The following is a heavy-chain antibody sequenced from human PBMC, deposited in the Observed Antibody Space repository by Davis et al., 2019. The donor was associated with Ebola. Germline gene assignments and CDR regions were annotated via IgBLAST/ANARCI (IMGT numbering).Heavy chain of an antibody. D-gene: IGHD2-8*01. CDR2: ISASGADI. Sequence: GESLKISCAASGFTFSNYAMSWVRQAPGGGLEWVSGISASGADIKYADSVRGRFSISRYDSKNTLYLQMDSLKGEDTAVLYCAEGGTNNFLGANWGQGTLVTVSS. CDR3: AEGGTNNFLGAN. J-gene: IGHJ4*02. V-gene: IGHV3-23*01. CDR1: GFTFSNYA.